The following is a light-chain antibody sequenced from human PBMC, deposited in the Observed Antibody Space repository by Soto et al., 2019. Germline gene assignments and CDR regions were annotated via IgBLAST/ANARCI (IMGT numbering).Light chain of an antibody. CDR2: EAS. CDR3: QQRSNWPPPIT. J-gene: IGKJ5*01. CDR1: ESVDDY. Sequence: EIVLRQSPDTLSLSTGERATLFCRASESVDDYLAWYQQKPGQAPRLVIYEASNRATGIPARFSGSGSGTDFTLTISSLEPEDFGTYYCQQRSNWPPPITFGQGTLLEIK. V-gene: IGKV3-11*01.